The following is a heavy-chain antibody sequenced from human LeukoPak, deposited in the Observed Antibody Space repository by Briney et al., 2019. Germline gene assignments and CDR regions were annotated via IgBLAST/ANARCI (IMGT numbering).Heavy chain of an antibody. CDR3: AKRGYSSGPDYFDY. CDR2: ISGSGDST. V-gene: IGHV3-23*01. Sequence: GGSLRLSCAASGFTFSAHAMSWVRQAPGKGLEWVSAISGSGDSTSYADSVQGRFTISRDKSKNTLYLRMNSLRAEDTAVYYCAKRGYSSGPDYFDYWGQGTLVTVSS. J-gene: IGHJ4*02. D-gene: IGHD5-18*01. CDR1: GFTFSAHA.